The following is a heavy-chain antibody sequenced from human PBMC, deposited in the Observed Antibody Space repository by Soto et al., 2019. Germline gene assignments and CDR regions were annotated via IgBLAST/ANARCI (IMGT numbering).Heavy chain of an antibody. CDR3: ARARRSHYYGMDV. J-gene: IGHJ6*02. Sequence: QVQLVQSGAEVKKPGSSVKVSCKASGGTFSSYTISWVRQAPGQGLEWMGRIIPILGIANYAQKFQGRVTINADKSTSTAYMELSSLRSEDTAVYYCARARRSHYYGMDVWGQGTTVTVSS. D-gene: IGHD3-10*01. V-gene: IGHV1-69*02. CDR1: GGTFSSYT. CDR2: IIPILGIA.